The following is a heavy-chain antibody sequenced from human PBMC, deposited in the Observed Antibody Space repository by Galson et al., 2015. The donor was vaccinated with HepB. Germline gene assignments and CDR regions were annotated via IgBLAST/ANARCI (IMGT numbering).Heavy chain of an antibody. CDR1: GFTFSSYA. D-gene: IGHD2-21*02. CDR2: ISYDGSNK. V-gene: IGHV3-30*04. CDR3: APKKGVTGTFDY. Sequence: SLRLSCAASGFTFSSYAMHWVRQAPGKGLEWVAVISYDGSNKYYADSVKGRFTISRDNSKNTLYLQMNSLRAEDTAVYYCAPKKGVTGTFDYWGQGTLVTVSS. J-gene: IGHJ4*02.